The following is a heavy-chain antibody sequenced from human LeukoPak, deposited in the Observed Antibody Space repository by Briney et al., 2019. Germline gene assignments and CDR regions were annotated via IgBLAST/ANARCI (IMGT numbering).Heavy chain of an antibody. J-gene: IGHJ1*01. CDR1: GFTFSSYW. V-gene: IGHV3-7*03. Sequence: GGSLRLSCAASGFTFSSYWMSWVRQAPGKGLEWVANIKQDGGEKCYVDSVKGRFTISRDNAKNSLYLQMNSLRAEDTALYYCARDKGSYSSSWLHFQHWGQGTLATVSS. CDR3: ARDKGSYSSSWLHFQH. D-gene: IGHD6-13*01. CDR2: IKQDGGEK.